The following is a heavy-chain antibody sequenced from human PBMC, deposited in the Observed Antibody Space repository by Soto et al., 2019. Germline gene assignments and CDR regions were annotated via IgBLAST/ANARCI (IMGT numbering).Heavy chain of an antibody. CDR3: ARLSPYIWNYYFDY. CDR2: IYYSGST. D-gene: IGHD1-7*01. CDR1: GGSISSGGYY. Sequence: QVQLQESGPGLVKPSQTLSLTCTVSGGSISSGGYYWSWIRQHPGKGLEWIGYIYYSGSTYYNPSLKCRVTISVDTSKKQFTLKLSSVSAADTSVYYCARLSPYIWNYYFDYWCQGTLVTVSS. J-gene: IGHJ4*02. V-gene: IGHV4-31*03.